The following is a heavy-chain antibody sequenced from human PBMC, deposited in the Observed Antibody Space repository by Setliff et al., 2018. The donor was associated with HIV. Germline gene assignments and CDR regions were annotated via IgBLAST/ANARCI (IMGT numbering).Heavy chain of an antibody. J-gene: IGHJ5*02. V-gene: IGHV1-69*13. CDR2: IIPIFGTA. CDR3: ARDFSGQQLVGGWFDP. D-gene: IGHD6-13*01. Sequence: SVKVSCKASGGTFSSYVISWVRQAPGQGLEWKGGIIPIFGTANYAQKFQGRVTITADESTSTAYMELSSLRSDDTAVYYCARDFSGQQLVGGWFDPWGQGTLVTVSS. CDR1: GGTFSSYV.